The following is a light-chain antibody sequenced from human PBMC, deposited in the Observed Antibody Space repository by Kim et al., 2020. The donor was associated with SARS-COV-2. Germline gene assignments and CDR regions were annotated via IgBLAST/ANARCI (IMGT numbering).Light chain of an antibody. J-gene: IGKJ2*01. CDR1: QSISTY. CDR3: QQSLSTPYT. CDR2: ASS. V-gene: IGKV1-39*01. Sequence: SASVVDRVTITCRARQSISTYLNWYQQRPGKAPTLLIYASSSLQPGVPTRFRGSGSGTDFTLTISSPQPEDFATYFCQQSLSTPYTFGQGTKLEF.